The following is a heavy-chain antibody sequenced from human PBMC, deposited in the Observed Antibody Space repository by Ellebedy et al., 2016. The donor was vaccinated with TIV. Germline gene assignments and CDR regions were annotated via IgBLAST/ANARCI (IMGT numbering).Heavy chain of an antibody. J-gene: IGHJ4*02. V-gene: IGHV1-2*02. Sequence: ASVKVSCKASGYTFTGYYMHWVRQAPGQGLEWMGWINPNSGGTNYAQKFQGRVTMTRDTSISTAYMELSSLRSEDTAVYYCARDRRYCSGGSCSFYFDSWGQGTLVTVSS. CDR2: INPNSGGT. CDR3: ARDRRYCSGGSCSFYFDS. CDR1: GYTFTGYY. D-gene: IGHD2-15*01.